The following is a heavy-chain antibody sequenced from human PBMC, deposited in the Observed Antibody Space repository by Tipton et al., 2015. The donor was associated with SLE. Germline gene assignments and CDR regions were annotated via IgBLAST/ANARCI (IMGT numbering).Heavy chain of an antibody. Sequence: QLVQSGAEVKEPGESLKISCEGSGYNFANYWIGWVRQVPGKGVEWMGIIYPGDSDTRYSPSFQGQVTISADKSISTAYLQWSSLKASDTAIYYCARQSGGDRYVWGSPTDYWGQGTLVTVSS. V-gene: IGHV5-51*01. D-gene: IGHD3-16*01. CDR3: ARQSGGDRYVWGSPTDY. CDR2: IYPGDSDT. CDR1: GYNFANYW. J-gene: IGHJ4*02.